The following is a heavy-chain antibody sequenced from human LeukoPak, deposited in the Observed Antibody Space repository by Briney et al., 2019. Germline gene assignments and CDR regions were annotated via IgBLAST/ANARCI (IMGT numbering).Heavy chain of an antibody. CDR2: ISYDGSNK. V-gene: IGHV3-30*03. Sequence: GGSLRLSCAASGFTFSSYGMHWVRQAPGKGLEWVAVISYDGSNKYYADSVKGRFTISRDNSKNTLYLQMNSLRAEDTAVYYCARARHDYVWGSYRYTDWFDPWGQGTLVTVSS. CDR3: ARARHDYVWGSYRYTDWFDP. J-gene: IGHJ5*02. D-gene: IGHD3-16*02. CDR1: GFTFSSYG.